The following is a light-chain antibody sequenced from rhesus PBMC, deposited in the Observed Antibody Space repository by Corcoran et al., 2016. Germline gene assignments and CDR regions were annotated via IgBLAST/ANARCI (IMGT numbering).Light chain of an antibody. CDR1: QGITND. CDR2: EAS. J-gene: IGKJ1*01. Sequence: DIQMTQSPSSLSAFVGDSVTITCRASQGITNDLAWYQQKPGEPPKLLIYEASNLQSGVPSRVSGSGSGADFTLTLTSLQSEYFATDYCQHYYSIPRTFGQGTKVEI. V-gene: IGKV1-25*01. CDR3: QHYYSIPRT.